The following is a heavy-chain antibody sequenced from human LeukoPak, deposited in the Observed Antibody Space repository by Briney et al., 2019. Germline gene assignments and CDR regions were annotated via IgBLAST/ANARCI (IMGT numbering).Heavy chain of an antibody. CDR2: IYYSGST. V-gene: IGHV4-31*01. D-gene: IGHD4-23*01. J-gene: IGHJ3*02. Sequence: SQTLFLTCTVSGGSIISGGYYWSWIRQHPGKGLEWIGYIYYSGSTYYNPSHRSPVTLSVDMSKNQLSLKLRSVTAEDPAVYYCARFYGGNSGMLPRATFDIWGQGTMVTVSS. CDR1: GGSIISGGYY. CDR3: ARFYGGNSGMLPRATFDI.